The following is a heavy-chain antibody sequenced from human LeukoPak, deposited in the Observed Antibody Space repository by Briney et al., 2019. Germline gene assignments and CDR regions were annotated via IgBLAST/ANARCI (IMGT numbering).Heavy chain of an antibody. CDR3: ARSMDSSGYSYYFDY. Sequence: PGGSLRLSCAASGFTFSSYWMSWVRQAPGKGLEWVANIKQDGSEKYYVDSVEGRFTISRDNAKNSLYLQMNSLRAEDTVVYYCARSMDSSGYSYYFDYWGQGTLVTVSS. CDR2: IKQDGSEK. V-gene: IGHV3-7*01. J-gene: IGHJ4*02. D-gene: IGHD3-22*01. CDR1: GFTFSSYW.